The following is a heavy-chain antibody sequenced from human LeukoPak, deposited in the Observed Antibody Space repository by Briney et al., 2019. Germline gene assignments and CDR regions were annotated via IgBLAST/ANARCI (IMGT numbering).Heavy chain of an antibody. CDR3: AKGYCSGTSCYSGLD. CDR2: IRYDGINK. Sequence: PGGSLRLSCAASGFTFSSYGMHWVRQAPGKGLEWVSFIRYDGINKYYADSVEGRFTISRDNSKNTLSLQMNSLRPEDTAIYYCAKGYCSGTSCYSGLDWGQGTLVTVSS. V-gene: IGHV3-30*02. D-gene: IGHD2-2*01. CDR1: GFTFSSYG. J-gene: IGHJ4*02.